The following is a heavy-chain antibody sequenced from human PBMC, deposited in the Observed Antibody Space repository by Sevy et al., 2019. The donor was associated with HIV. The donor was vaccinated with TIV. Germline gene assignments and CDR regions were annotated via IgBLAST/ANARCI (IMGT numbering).Heavy chain of an antibody. J-gene: IGHJ3*02. CDR1: GFTFDDYA. CDR3: AKDGGSGWLFGDAFDI. CDR2: ISWNSGSI. V-gene: IGHV3-9*01. D-gene: IGHD3-22*01. Sequence: GGSLRLSCAASGFTFDDYAMHWVRQAPGKGLEWVSGISWNSGSIGYADSVKGRFTISRDNAKNCQYLQMNSLRAEDTALYYCAKDGGSGWLFGDAFDIWGQGTMVTVSS.